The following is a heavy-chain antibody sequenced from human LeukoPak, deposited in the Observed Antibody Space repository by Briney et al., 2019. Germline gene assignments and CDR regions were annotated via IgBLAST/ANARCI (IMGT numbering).Heavy chain of an antibody. D-gene: IGHD3-3*01. CDR1: GYSISSGYY. Sequence: PSETLSLTCAVSGYSISSGYYWGWIRQPPGKGLEWIGSIYHSGNTYYNPSLKSRVTISVDTSKNQFSLKLSSVTAADTAVYYCARQGFFGTNWFDPWGQGTLVTVSS. J-gene: IGHJ5*02. CDR3: ARQGFFGTNWFDP. V-gene: IGHV4-38-2*01. CDR2: IYHSGNT.